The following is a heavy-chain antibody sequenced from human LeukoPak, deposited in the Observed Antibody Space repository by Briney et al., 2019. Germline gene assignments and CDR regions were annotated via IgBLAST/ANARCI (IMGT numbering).Heavy chain of an antibody. V-gene: IGHV4-61*08. CDR3: VRILGRYQEGMDV. Sequence: SETLSLTCTVSGGSLTDGDYYWGWVRQPPGTGLQWIATTYEGASLKSRVTISLDTSKNQVFLRLTSVTAADTAVYYCVRILGRYQEGMDVWGPGITVTVSS. CDR1: GGSLTDGDYY. J-gene: IGHJ6*02. D-gene: IGHD1-26*01. CDR2: T.